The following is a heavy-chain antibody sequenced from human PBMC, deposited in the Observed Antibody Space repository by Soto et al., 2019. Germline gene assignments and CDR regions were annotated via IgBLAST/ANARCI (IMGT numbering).Heavy chain of an antibody. CDR3: ARKSDAIRFKSGDV. V-gene: IGHV3-66*01. CDR2: IYSGGAT. D-gene: IGHD2-2*01. J-gene: IGHJ6*04. CDR1: RFTVSNNY. Sequence: EVQLVESGGGLVQPGGSLRLSCAVSRFTVSNNYMAWVRQAPGKGLEWVSFIYSGGATGYADSVRGRFTISRDSSTNTLYLQMTGLRAEDSAVYYCARKSDAIRFKSGDVWGRGTTVTVSS.